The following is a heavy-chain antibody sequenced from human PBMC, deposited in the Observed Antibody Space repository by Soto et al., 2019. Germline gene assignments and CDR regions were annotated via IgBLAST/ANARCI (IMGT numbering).Heavy chain of an antibody. CDR2: IYYSGST. CDR3: ARVSGPYYYGSGSDPQNWFDP. CDR1: GGSIGSYY. V-gene: IGHV4-59*01. Sequence: ETLSLTCTVSGGSIGSYYWSWIRQPPGKGLEWIGYIYYSGSTNYNPSLKSRVTISVDTSKNQFSLKLSSVTAADTAVYYCARVSGPYYYGSGSDPQNWFDPWGQGTLVTVSS. J-gene: IGHJ5*02. D-gene: IGHD3-10*01.